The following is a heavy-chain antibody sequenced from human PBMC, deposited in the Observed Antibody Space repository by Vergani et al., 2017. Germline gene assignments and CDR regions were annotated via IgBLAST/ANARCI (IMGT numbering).Heavy chain of an antibody. J-gene: IGHJ4*02. CDR2: IWYDGSNK. D-gene: IGHD6-13*01. CDR3: AREGNGAAAGPSGWFDY. V-gene: IGHV3-33*01. CDR1: GFTFSSYG. Sequence: QVQLVESGGGVVQPGRSLRLSCAASGFTFSSYGMHWVRQAPGKGLEWVAVIWYDGSNKYYADSVKGRFTISRDNSKNTLYLQMNSLRAEDTAVCYCAREGNGAAAGPSGWFDYWGQGTLVTVSS.